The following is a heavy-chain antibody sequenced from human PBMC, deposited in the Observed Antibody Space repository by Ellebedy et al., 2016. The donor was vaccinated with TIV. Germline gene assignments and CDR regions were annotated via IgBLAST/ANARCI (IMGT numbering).Heavy chain of an antibody. D-gene: IGHD3-22*01. J-gene: IGHJ4*02. CDR1: GGTFSSYA. Sequence: SVKVSXXASGGTFSSYAISWVRQTPGQGLEWMGGIIPIFGTANYAQKLQGRVTMTTDTSTSTAYMELRSLRSDDTAVYYCAKYYYDSSGYYHNKYYFDYWGQGTLVTVSS. V-gene: IGHV1-69*05. CDR2: IIPIFGTA. CDR3: AKYYYDSSGYYHNKYYFDY.